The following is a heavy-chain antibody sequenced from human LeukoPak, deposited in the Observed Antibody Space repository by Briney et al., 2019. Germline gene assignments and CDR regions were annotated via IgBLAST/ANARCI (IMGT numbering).Heavy chain of an antibody. J-gene: IGHJ4*02. CDR3: AKDRVDGSGSQFDS. D-gene: IGHD3-10*01. CDR2: INPNGGDT. CDR1: GYTFTGYY. Sequence: ASVKVSCKASGYTFTGYYMHWVRQAPGQGLQWMGWINPNGGDTNYAQKFQGRVTMTRDTSISTAYMELSRLRSDDTAVYYCAKDRVDGSGSQFDSWGQGSLVIVSS. V-gene: IGHV1-2*02.